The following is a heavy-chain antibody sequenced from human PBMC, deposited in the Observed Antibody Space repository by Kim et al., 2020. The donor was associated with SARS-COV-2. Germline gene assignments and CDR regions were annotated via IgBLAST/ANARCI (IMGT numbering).Heavy chain of an antibody. Sequence: SETLSLTCAVYGGSFSGYYWSWIRQPPGKGLEWIGEINHSGSTNYNPSLKSRVTISVNTSKNQFSLKLSSVTAADTAVYYCARGPNRGYYDSSGYLDYWGQGTLVTVSS. CDR2: INHSGST. J-gene: IGHJ4*02. V-gene: IGHV4-34*01. CDR1: GGSFSGYY. D-gene: IGHD3-22*01. CDR3: ARGPNRGYYDSSGYLDY.